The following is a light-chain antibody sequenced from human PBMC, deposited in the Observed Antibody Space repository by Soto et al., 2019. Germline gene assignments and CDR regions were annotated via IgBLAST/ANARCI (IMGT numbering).Light chain of an antibody. CDR3: QQYGSSPYT. V-gene: IGKV3-20*01. Sequence: EIVLTQSPGTLSLSPGERATLSCRASQSVSSSYLVWYQQKPGQAPRLLIYGASSRATGIPDRFSGSGSGTDFTLTISRLEPEDFAVYDCQQYGSSPYTFGQGTKLEIK. J-gene: IGKJ2*01. CDR1: QSVSSSY. CDR2: GAS.